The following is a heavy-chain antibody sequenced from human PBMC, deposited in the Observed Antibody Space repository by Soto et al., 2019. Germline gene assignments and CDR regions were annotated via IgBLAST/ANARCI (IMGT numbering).Heavy chain of an antibody. Sequence: ASVKVSCKASGYTFTGYYMHWVRQAPGQGLEWMGWINPNSGGTNYAQKFQGRVTMTRDTSISTAYMELSRLRSDDTAVYYCASGIQAQLXDLVTIFGVPLPYYFDYWGQGTLVTVSS. CDR3: ASGIQAQLXDLVTIFGVPLPYYFDY. CDR1: GYTFTGYY. V-gene: IGHV1-2*02. D-gene: IGHD3-3*01. J-gene: IGHJ4*02. CDR2: INPNSGGT.